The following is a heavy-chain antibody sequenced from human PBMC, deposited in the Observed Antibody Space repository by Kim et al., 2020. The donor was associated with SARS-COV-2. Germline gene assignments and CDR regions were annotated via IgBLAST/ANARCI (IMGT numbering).Heavy chain of an antibody. CDR2: T. D-gene: IGHD2-15*01. Sequence: TSYADSLKGRFTISRDNAKNTLYLQMNSLRAEDTAVYYCVRLVVAAPFDFWGQGTLVTVSS. CDR3: VRLVVAAPFDF. V-gene: IGHV3-74*01. J-gene: IGHJ4*02.